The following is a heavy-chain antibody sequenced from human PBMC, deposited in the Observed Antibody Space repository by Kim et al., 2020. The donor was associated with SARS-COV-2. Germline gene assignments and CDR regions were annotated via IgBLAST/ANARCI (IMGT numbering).Heavy chain of an antibody. Sequence: DSVKGRFTISRDKSKTTLYLQLTSVRAEDTAVYYCVKRARMSAYCGFDVWGQGTTVTVSS. J-gene: IGHJ6*01. CDR3: VKRARMSAYCGFDV. D-gene: IGHD2-21*01. V-gene: IGHV3-64D*06.